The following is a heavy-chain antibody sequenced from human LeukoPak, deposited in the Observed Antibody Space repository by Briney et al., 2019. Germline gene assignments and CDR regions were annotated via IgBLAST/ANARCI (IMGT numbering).Heavy chain of an antibody. CDR2: IYYSGST. Sequence: PSETLFLTCTVSGGSISSGGYYWSWIRQHPGKGLEWIGYIYYSGSTYYNPSLKSRVTISVDTSKNQFSLKLSSVTAADTAVYYCARDSYTVTTVRYYYYGMDVWGQGTTVTVSS. J-gene: IGHJ6*02. CDR3: ARDSYTVTTVRYYYYGMDV. D-gene: IGHD4-17*01. CDR1: GGSISSGGYY. V-gene: IGHV4-31*03.